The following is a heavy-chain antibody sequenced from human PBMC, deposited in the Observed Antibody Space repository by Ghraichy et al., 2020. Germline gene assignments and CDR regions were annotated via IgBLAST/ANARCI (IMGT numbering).Heavy chain of an antibody. CDR2: ISSSSSYI. V-gene: IGHV3-21*01. D-gene: IGHD2-2*01. CDR1: GFTFSSYS. CDR3: AREGGCFNISSASCAATYMDF. J-gene: IGHJ4*02. Sequence: GGSLRLSCAASGFTFSSYSMNWVRQAPGKGLEWVSSISSSSSYIYYADSVKGRFTISRDNAKNSLYLQMNSLRAEDTAVYYCAREGGCFNISSASCAATYMDFWGQGTLVTVSS.